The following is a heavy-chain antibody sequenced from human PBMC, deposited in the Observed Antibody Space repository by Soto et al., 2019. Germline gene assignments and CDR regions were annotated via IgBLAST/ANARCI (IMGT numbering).Heavy chain of an antibody. J-gene: IGHJ4*02. CDR1: GGSFSGYY. CDR2: INHSGST. Sequence: NPSETLSLTCAVYGGSFSGYYWSWIRQPPGKGLEWIGEINHSGSTNYNPSLKSRVTISVDTSKNQFSLKLSSVTAADTAVYYCARGFGVWAYWGQGTLVTVSS. CDR3: ARGFGVWAY. V-gene: IGHV4-34*01. D-gene: IGHD2-8*01.